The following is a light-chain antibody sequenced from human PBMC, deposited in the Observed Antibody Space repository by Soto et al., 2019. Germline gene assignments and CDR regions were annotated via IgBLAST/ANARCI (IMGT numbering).Light chain of an antibody. J-gene: IGLJ2*01. Sequence: QSVLTQPPSVSGSPGQSVTISCTGTSSDIGRYNRVSWYQQSPGAAPKLIIYEVSNRPSGVPDRFSGSKSANTASLTISGLQAEDEADYFCSSYTTSSTLVFGGGTKVTVL. CDR2: EVS. CDR1: SSDIGRYNR. V-gene: IGLV2-18*02. CDR3: SSYTTSSTLV.